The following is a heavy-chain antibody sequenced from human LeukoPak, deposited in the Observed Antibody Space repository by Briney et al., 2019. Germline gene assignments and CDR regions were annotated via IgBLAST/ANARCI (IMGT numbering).Heavy chain of an antibody. CDR1: GYTFTSYW. CDR3: ARHIVGATDNYFDY. CDR2: IYPGDSDT. Sequence: KVSCKTSGYTFTSYWIGWVRQMPGKGLEWMGIIYPGDSDTRYSPSFQGQVTISADKSISTAYLQWSSLKASDTAMYYCARHIVGATDNYFDYWGQGTLVTVSS. V-gene: IGHV5-51*01. D-gene: IGHD1-26*01. J-gene: IGHJ4*02.